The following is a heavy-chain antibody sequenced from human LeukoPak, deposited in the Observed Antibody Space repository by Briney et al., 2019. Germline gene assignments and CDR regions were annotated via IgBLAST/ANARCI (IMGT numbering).Heavy chain of an antibody. V-gene: IGHV3-21*01. J-gene: IGHJ5*02. CDR2: ISSSSSYI. CDR1: GFTFSSYS. Sequence: GGSLRLSCAASGFTFSSYSMNWVRQAPGKGLEWVSSISSSSSYIYYADSVKGRFTISRDNAKNSLYLQMNSLRAEDTAVYYCARDHGYSYGYIYRTNWFDPWGQGTLVTVSS. CDR3: ARDHGYSYGYIYRTNWFDP. D-gene: IGHD5-18*01.